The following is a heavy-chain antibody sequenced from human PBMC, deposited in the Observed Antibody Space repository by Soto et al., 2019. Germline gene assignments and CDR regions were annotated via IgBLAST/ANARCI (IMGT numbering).Heavy chain of an antibody. Sequence: GGSLRLSCLASGFPFSTEAMHWVRQAPGKRPEYLSSISSNGGNTYYAGSVRDRFTISRDNAKNTLYLQMSSLRTEDTAVYYCVKRGATGWYDSWGQGTLVTVSS. V-gene: IGHV3-64D*06. D-gene: IGHD1-1*01. CDR1: GFPFSTEA. CDR3: VKRGATGWYDS. CDR2: ISSNGGNT. J-gene: IGHJ5*01.